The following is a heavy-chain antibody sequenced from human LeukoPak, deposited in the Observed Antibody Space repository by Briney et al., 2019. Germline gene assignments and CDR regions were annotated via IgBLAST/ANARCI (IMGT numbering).Heavy chain of an antibody. J-gene: IGHJ4*02. Sequence: ASVKVSCKASGYTFTSYYMHWVRQAPGQGLEWMGIINPSGGSTSYVQKFQGRVTMTRDTSTSTVYMELSSLRSEDTAVYYCARDLNGVTIFGVVTAFDYWGQGTLVTVSS. D-gene: IGHD3-3*01. CDR2: INPSGGST. CDR1: GYTFTSYY. CDR3: ARDLNGVTIFGVVTAFDY. V-gene: IGHV1-46*01.